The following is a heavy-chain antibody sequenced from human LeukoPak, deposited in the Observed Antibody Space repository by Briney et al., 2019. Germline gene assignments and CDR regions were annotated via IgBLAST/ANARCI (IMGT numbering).Heavy chain of an antibody. D-gene: IGHD3-16*01. J-gene: IGHJ4*02. CDR3: ARDLGRWVKVSYFEY. Sequence: PGGSLRLSCAASGFTFSSYWMSWVRQAPGKGLEWVANIKQDGSEKYYVDSVKGRFTISRDNAKNSLYLQMNSLRAEDTAVYSCARDLGRWVKVSYFEYWGEGTLVTVSS. CDR1: GFTFSSYW. CDR2: IKQDGSEK. V-gene: IGHV3-7*01.